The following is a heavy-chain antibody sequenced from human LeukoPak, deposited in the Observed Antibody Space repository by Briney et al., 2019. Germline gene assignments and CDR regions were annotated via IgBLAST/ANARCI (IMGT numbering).Heavy chain of an antibody. CDR2: IYYSGST. D-gene: IGHD4-11*01. J-gene: IGHJ6*03. CDR1: GGSFSGYY. CDR3: ARHGRGFYSNQPYYYYMDV. Sequence: PSETLSLTCAVYGGSFSGYYWSWIRQPPGKGLEWIGSIYYSGSTYYNPSLKSRVSISVDTSKNQFSLRLSSVTAADTAVYYCARHGRGFYSNQPYYYYMDVWGKGTTVTVSS. V-gene: IGHV4-34*01.